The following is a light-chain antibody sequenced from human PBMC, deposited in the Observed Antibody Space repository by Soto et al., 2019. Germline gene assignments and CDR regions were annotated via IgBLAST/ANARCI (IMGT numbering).Light chain of an antibody. V-gene: IGKV1-9*01. CDR3: QQLRSYPST. CDR2: AAS. J-gene: IGKJ4*01. Sequence: IQLTQSPSSLSASVGDRVTITCRASQDISSSLGWYQQKPGKDPKLLIYAASILQSGVPSRFSVSGFGTDFTLTISSLQAEDFASYFCQQLRSYPSTFGGGTKVEIK. CDR1: QDISSS.